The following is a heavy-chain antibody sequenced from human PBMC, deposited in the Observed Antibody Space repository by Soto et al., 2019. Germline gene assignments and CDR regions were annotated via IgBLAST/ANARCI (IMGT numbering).Heavy chain of an antibody. J-gene: IGHJ4*02. CDR3: ARGDSNSWSDF. Sequence: PGRRLRISSAASGFTFRSFAMDCVRQAPGKGLEWVAVISYDGTNKYYADSVKGRFTISRDNSKNTLSLQMNSLRPEDTAVYYCARGDSNSWSDFWGQGT. V-gene: IGHV3-30*01. CDR1: GFTFRSFA. CDR2: ISYDGTNK. D-gene: IGHD6-13*01.